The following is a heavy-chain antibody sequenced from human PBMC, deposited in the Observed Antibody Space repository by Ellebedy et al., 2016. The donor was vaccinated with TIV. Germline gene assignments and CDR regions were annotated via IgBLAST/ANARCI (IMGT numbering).Heavy chain of an antibody. CDR3: AREFRYDFWRGPLDH. J-gene: IGHJ4*02. CDR2: IYYTGST. D-gene: IGHD3-3*01. V-gene: IGHV4-59*11. Sequence: GSLRLXXTVSLGSISSHYWTWIRQPPGKGLEWHGNIYYTGSTSYSPSLTGRVTISIDTPKNQFSLKVTSVTAADTAVYYCAREFRYDFWRGPLDHWGQGTTVTVSS. CDR1: LGSISSHY.